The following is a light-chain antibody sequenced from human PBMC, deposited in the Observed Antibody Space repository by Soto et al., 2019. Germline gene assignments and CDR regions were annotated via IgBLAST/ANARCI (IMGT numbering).Light chain of an antibody. Sequence: QSLLTQPPSVSGAPGQRVTISCTGSISNIGTGYDVHWYQQVPGRAPKLLIYDNINRPSEVPDRFSGSKSGTSASLAITGLQAEDEADYYCQSYDSILSGVVFGGGTKLTVL. V-gene: IGLV1-40*01. CDR3: QSYDSILSGVV. J-gene: IGLJ2*01. CDR2: DNI. CDR1: ISNIGTGYD.